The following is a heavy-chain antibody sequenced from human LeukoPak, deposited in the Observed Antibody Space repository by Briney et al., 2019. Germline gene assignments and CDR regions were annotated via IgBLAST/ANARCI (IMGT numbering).Heavy chain of an antibody. V-gene: IGHV4-34*01. CDR1: GGSFSGYY. CDR2: IYHSGST. J-gene: IGHJ3*02. D-gene: IGHD5-12*01. Sequence: PSETLSLTCAVYGGSFSGYYCSWIRHPPGKGLEWIGSIYHSGSTYYNPSLKSRVTIAVETSKNQFSLKRRSVTAAEKDVYYCARCCRILDIVATIRARLGGNGFDIWGQGTMVTVSS. CDR3: ARCCRILDIVATIRARLGGNGFDI.